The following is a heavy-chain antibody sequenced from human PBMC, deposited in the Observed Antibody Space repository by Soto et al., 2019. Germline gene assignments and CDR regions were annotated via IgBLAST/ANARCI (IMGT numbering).Heavy chain of an antibody. V-gene: IGHV3-66*01. CDR2: IYSGGST. CDR3: ARESYSKLGRGALVY. D-gene: IGHD4-4*01. Sequence: EVQLVESGGGLVPPGGSLRLSCAASGFTVSSNYMSWVRQAPGKGLEWVSVIYSGGSTYYADSVKGRFTISRDNSKNTLYLQMNSLRAEDTAVYYCARESYSKLGRGALVYWGQGTLVTVSS. J-gene: IGHJ4*02. CDR1: GFTVSSNY.